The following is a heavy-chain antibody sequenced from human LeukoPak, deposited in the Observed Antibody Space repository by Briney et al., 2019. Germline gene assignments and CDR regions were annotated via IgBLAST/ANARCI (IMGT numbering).Heavy chain of an antibody. CDR2: IYPGDSDT. D-gene: IGHD2-2*01. CDR1: GYTFTNYW. V-gene: IGHV5-51*01. Sequence: GESLKISCKGSGYTFTNYWIGWVRQMPGKGLEFMGIIYPGDSDTRYSPSFQGQVTISVDKSISTAYLQWSSLKASDTAMYYCARQCQYCSSTSCYFDYWGQGTLVTVSS. J-gene: IGHJ4*02. CDR3: ARQCQYCSSTSCYFDY.